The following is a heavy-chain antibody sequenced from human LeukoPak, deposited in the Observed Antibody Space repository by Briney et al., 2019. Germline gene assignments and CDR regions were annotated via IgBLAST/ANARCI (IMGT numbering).Heavy chain of an antibody. J-gene: IGHJ5*02. V-gene: IGHV1-46*01. D-gene: IGHD1-26*01. Sequence: LWASVKVSCKASGYIFTGYYMHWVRQAPGQGLEWMGIINPSGGSTSYAQKFQGRVTMTRDTSITTAYMELSRLRSDDTAVYYCARVKALGIVGSTTVLDPWGQGTLVTVSS. CDR1: GYIFTGYY. CDR3: ARVKALGIVGSTTVLDP. CDR2: INPSGGST.